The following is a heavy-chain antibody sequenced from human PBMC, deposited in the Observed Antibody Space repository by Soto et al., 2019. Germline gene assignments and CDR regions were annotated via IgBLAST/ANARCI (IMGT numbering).Heavy chain of an antibody. CDR2: IYYSGTT. Sequence: QLQLQESGPGLVKLSETLSLICTVSGGSISSSSYYWGWIRQPPGKGLEWIGNIYYSGTTYYNPSLKSRVTIAVDTSKHQFSLNLSAVTAADTAVYYCARHYPFGSGSYSPYYFDSWGQGTLVTVSS. CDR1: GGSISSSSYY. D-gene: IGHD3-10*01. J-gene: IGHJ4*02. CDR3: ARHYPFGSGSYSPYYFDS. V-gene: IGHV4-39*01.